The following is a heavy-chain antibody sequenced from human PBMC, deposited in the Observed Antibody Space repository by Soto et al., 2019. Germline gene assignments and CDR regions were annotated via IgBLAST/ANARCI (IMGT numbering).Heavy chain of an antibody. J-gene: IGHJ3*02. Sequence: SETLSLTCTVSGGSISSYYWSWIRQPAGKGLEWIGRIYTSGSTNYNPSLKSRATMSVDTSKNQFSLKLSSVTAADTAVYYWARDRVVDDFWSGYFTRHDAFDIWGQGTMVTVSS. V-gene: IGHV4-4*07. CDR2: IYTSGST. CDR1: GGSISSYY. CDR3: ARDRVVDDFWSGYFTRHDAFDI. D-gene: IGHD3-3*01.